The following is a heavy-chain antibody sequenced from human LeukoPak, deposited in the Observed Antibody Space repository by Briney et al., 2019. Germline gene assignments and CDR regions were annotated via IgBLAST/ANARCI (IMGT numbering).Heavy chain of an antibody. CDR3: ARGEVVAARFDF. Sequence: VGALRLSCAASGFTVSSNYMNWVRQAPGKGREWVSVVYIGGRTYYSDSLPGRFTTPRDNSKHKADLQMNNLRVDDTAVYYCARGEVVAARFDFWGQGTMVTVSS. D-gene: IGHD2-15*01. J-gene: IGHJ4*02. CDR2: VYIGGRT. CDR1: GFTVSSNY. V-gene: IGHV3-53*01.